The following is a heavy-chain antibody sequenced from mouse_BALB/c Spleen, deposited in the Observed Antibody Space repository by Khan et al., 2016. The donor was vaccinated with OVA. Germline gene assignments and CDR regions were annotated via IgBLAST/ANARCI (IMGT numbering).Heavy chain of an antibody. D-gene: IGHD2-14*01. CDR1: GFTFSSFG. V-gene: IGHV5-17*02. Sequence: EVKLVESGGGLVQPGGSRKLSCAASGFTFSSFGMHWVRQAPEKGLEWVAYISSGSTTIYYADTVKGRVTISRDNPKKTLFMQMTSLRSEDTAMYYCAKARYDHWYFDVWGSGTTVTVSS. CDR2: ISSGSTTI. J-gene: IGHJ1*01. CDR3: AKARYDHWYFDV.